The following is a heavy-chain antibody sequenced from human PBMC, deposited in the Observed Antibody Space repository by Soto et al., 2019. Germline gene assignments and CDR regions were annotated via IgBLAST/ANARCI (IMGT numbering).Heavy chain of an antibody. J-gene: IGHJ5*02. V-gene: IGHV1-2*06. D-gene: IGHD1-26*01. CDR3: GRDGVGATPLGWFDP. CDR1: GDTFIGYY. CDR2: INPRSGDT. Sequence: QVQLVQSGAEVKKPGASVKVSCKASGDTFIGYYIHWVRQAPGQGLEWMGRINPRSGDTTYAQKFQGRLTMIRDTSISTAYMELSSLRSDDTAVYYCGRDGVGATPLGWFDPWGQGSLVTVSS.